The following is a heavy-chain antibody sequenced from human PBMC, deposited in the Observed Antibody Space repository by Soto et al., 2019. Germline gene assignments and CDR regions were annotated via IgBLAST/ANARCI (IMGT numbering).Heavy chain of an antibody. V-gene: IGHV1-18*04. Sequence: ASVKVSCKASGYTFTRHGISWVRQAPGQGLEWMGWISGYNGDTKYAPKFQGRVTMTKDTSTGTAYMELRSLTSDDTAVYYCARFLCNSSGNHIFLDYWXQGSLVPVSS. CDR2: ISGYNGDT. CDR1: GYTFTRHG. CDR3: ARFLCNSSGNHIFLDY. J-gene: IGHJ4*02. D-gene: IGHD3-22*01.